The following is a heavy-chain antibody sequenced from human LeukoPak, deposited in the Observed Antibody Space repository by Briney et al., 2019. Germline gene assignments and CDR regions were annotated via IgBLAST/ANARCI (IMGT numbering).Heavy chain of an antibody. Sequence: SQTLSLTCTVSGGYISSYYWNWIRQPPGKGLEWIGYIYYSGSTNYNPSLKSRVTISVDTSRNQFSLKLSSVTAADTAVYYCARGADSSGYYSIFYFDYWGQGTLVTVSS. CDR1: GGYISSYY. D-gene: IGHD3-22*01. V-gene: IGHV4-59*01. CDR2: IYYSGST. J-gene: IGHJ4*02. CDR3: ARGADSSGYYSIFYFDY.